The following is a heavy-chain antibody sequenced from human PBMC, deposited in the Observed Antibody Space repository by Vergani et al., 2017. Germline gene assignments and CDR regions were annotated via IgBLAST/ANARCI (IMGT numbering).Heavy chain of an antibody. CDR1: GGSFSGYY. V-gene: IGHV4-34*01. CDR3: ARANVDTAMVSFDY. D-gene: IGHD5-18*01. CDR2: INHSGST. J-gene: IGHJ4*02. Sequence: QVQLQQWGAGLLKPSETLSLTCAVYGGSFSGYYWSWIRQPPGKGLEWIGEINHSGSTNYNPSLKSRVTISVDTSQNQFSLKLSSVTAADTAVYYCARANVDTAMVSFDYWGQGTLVTVSS.